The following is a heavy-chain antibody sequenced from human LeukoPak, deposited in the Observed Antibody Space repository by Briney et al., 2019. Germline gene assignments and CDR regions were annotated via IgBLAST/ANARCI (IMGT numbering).Heavy chain of an antibody. CDR3: ARHVRYDYVWGSYRYRGFDY. V-gene: IGHV4-34*01. Sequence: RSEPLSLTCAVCGGSFSGYYWSWIRQPPGKGLEWIGEINHSGSTNYNPSLKSRVTISVDTSKNQFSLKLSSVTAADTAVYYCARHVRYDYVWGSYRYRGFDYWGQGTLVTVSS. CDR2: INHSGST. D-gene: IGHD3-16*02. CDR1: GGSFSGYY. J-gene: IGHJ4*02.